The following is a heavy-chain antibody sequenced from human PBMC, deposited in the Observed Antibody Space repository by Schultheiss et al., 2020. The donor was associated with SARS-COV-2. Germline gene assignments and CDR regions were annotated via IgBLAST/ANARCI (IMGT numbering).Heavy chain of an antibody. J-gene: IGHJ3*02. D-gene: IGHD2-2*02. CDR1: GYTFTGYY. CDR3: ARANCSTSCYKDAFDI. Sequence: SVKVSCKASGYTFTGYYMHWVRQAPGQGLEWMGRIIPILGIANYAQKFQGRVTITADKSTSTAYMELSSLRSEDTAVYYCARANCSTSCYKDAFDIWGQGTMVTVSS. V-gene: IGHV1-69*04. CDR2: IIPILGIA.